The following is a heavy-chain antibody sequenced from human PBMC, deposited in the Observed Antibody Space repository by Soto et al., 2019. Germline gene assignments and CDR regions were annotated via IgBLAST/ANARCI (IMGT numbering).Heavy chain of an antibody. V-gene: IGHV1-24*01. CDR3: ATLSNDFWSGPNNWLDP. CDR2: FDPEDGET. D-gene: IGHD3-3*01. Sequence: ASGQVSCKVSGYTLTDLSMHWVRQAPGKGLEWMGGFDPEDGETIYAQKFQGRVTMTEDTSTDTAYMELSSLRSEDTAVYYCATLSNDFWSGPNNWLDPWGQGTLVPVS. J-gene: IGHJ5*02. CDR1: GYTLTDLS.